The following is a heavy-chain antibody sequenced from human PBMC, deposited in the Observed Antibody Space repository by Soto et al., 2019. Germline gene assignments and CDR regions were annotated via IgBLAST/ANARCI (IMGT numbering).Heavy chain of an antibody. CDR3: ARHRSSRPGDFWSGYYAYYYYGMDV. Sequence: SVKVSCKASGGTFSSYAISWVRRAPGQGLEWMGGIIPIFGTANYAQKFQGRVTITADESTSTAYMELSSLRSEDTAVYFCARHRSSRPGDFWSGYYAYYYYGMDVWGQGTTVTVSS. CDR1: GGTFSSYA. J-gene: IGHJ6*02. D-gene: IGHD3-3*01. V-gene: IGHV1-69*13. CDR2: IIPIFGTA.